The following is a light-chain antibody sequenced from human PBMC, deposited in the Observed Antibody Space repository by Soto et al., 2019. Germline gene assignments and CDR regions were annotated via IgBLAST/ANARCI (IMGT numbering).Light chain of an antibody. J-gene: IGLJ3*02. CDR3: CSYAGRSTVV. CDR2: EVS. V-gene: IGLV2-23*02. CDR1: SSDVGSYNL. Sequence: QSALTQPASVSGSPGQSITISCTGTSSDVGSYNLVSWYQQHPGKAPKVMIYEVSQRPSGVSKRFSGSKSGNTASLTISGLQAEDEADYYCCSYAGRSTVVFGGGTKVTVL.